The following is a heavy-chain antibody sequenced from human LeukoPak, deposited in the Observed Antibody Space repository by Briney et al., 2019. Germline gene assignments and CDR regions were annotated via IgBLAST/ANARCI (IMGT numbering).Heavy chain of an antibody. CDR2: MYYRGST. Sequence: PSETLSLTCSVYGDSISNSSYDWGWIRQPPGKGLEWIVNMYYRGSTYYHPSLQNRVTIFVDTSKKQFSLKLSSVTAADTAVYYCARNIAVAGRGDYMDVWGKGTTVTISS. CDR1: GDSISNSSYD. J-gene: IGHJ6*03. V-gene: IGHV4-39*01. CDR3: ARNIAVAGRGDYMDV. D-gene: IGHD6-19*01.